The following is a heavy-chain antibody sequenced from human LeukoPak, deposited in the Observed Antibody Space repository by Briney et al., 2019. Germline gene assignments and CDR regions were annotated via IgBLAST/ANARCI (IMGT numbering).Heavy chain of an antibody. D-gene: IGHD3-3*01. V-gene: IGHV4-59*01. CDR2: IYYSGST. J-gene: IGHJ4*02. CDR3: ARGPYYDFWSGYYNSAHYFDY. CDR1: GGSISSYY. Sequence: SETLSLTCTVSGGSISSYYWSWIRQPPGKGLEWIGYIYYSGSTNYNPSLKSRVTISVDTSKNQFSLKLSSVTAADTAVYYCARGPYYDFWSGYYNSAHYFDYWGQGTLVTVSS.